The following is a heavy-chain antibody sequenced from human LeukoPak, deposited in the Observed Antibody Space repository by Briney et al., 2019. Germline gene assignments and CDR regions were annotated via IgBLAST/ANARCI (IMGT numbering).Heavy chain of an antibody. D-gene: IGHD3-3*01. CDR2: IRYSNSDT. CDR3: ARELYDFWSGYSDY. V-gene: IGHV3-48*01. CDR1: GFVFSSYT. J-gene: IGHJ4*02. Sequence: GGSPRLSCVASGFVFSSYTMNWVRQTPGKGLEWIAYIRYSNSDTDYADSVKGRFTVSRDDAKNSLYLQMNSLRAEDTAVYYCARELYDFWSGYSDYWGQGTLVTVSS.